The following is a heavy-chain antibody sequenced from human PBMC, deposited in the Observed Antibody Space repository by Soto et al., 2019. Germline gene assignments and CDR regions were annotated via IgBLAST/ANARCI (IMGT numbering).Heavy chain of an antibody. J-gene: IGHJ5*02. CDR3: ASVRYCSSTSCYASLEYNWFDP. V-gene: IGHV1-8*02. Sequence: GASVKVSCKASGYTFTSYGISWVRQAPGQGLEWMGWMSPNNGNTNYAQKFQGRVTMTRNTSISTAYMELSSLRSEDTAVYYCASVRYCSSTSCYASLEYNWFDPWGQGTLVTVSS. CDR2: MSPNNGNT. D-gene: IGHD2-2*01. CDR1: GYTFTSYG.